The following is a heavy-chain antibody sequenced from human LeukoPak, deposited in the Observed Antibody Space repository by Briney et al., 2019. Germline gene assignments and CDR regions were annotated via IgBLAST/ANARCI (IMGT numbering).Heavy chain of an antibody. CDR1: GGSISSYY. CDR3: ARGRKVSSRAFDY. V-gene: IGHV4-59*01. Sequence: SETLSLTCTVSGGSISSYYWSWIRQPPGKGLEWIGYIYYSGSTNYNPSLKSRVTISVDTSKNQFSLKLSSVTAADTAVYYCARGRKVSSRAFDYWGQGTLVTVSS. J-gene: IGHJ4*02. CDR2: IYYSGST. D-gene: IGHD1-26*01.